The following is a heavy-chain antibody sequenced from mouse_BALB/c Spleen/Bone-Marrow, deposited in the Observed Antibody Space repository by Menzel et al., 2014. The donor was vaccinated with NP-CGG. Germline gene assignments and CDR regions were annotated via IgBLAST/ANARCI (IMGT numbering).Heavy chain of an antibody. CDR2: IRNKAKGYTT. CDR1: GFTFTDYY. V-gene: IGHV7-3*02. CDR3: ARDENVGIYWYFDV. J-gene: IGHJ1*01. Sequence: EVQGVESGGGLVKPGGSLILSCATSGFTFTDYYMSWVRQPPEKALEWLGFIRNKAKGYTTDYSASVKGRFTISRDNSQSISYLQINTLRAEDSSTYYCARDENVGIYWYFDVWGAGTTVTVSS.